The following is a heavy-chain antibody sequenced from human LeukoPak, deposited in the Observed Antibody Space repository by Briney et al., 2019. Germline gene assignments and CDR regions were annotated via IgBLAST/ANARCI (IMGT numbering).Heavy chain of an antibody. V-gene: IGHV3-9*01. CDR2: ISWNSGSI. Sequence: KPSETLSLTCAVSGGSISSGGYSWSWIRQPPGKGLEWVSGISWNSGSIGYADSVKGRFTISRDNAKNSLYLQMNSLRAEDTALYYCAKDQGHGRGYSWSDDAFDIWGQGTMVTVSS. CDR3: AKDQGHGRGYSWSDDAFDI. CDR1: GGSISSGGYS. D-gene: IGHD5-18*01. J-gene: IGHJ3*02.